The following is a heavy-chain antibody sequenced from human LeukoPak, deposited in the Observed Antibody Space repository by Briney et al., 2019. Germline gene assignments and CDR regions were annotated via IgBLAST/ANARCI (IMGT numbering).Heavy chain of an antibody. CDR3: ARSHGVYGDYYYYYYYMDV. CDR1: GYTFTSYG. V-gene: IGHV1-8*02. Sequence: ASVKVSCKASGYTFTSYGISWVRQATGQGLEWMGWMNPNSGNTGYAQKFQGRVTMTRNTSISTAYMELSSLRSEDTAVYYCARSHGVYGDYYYYYYYMDVWGKGTTVTISS. CDR2: MNPNSGNT. D-gene: IGHD4-17*01. J-gene: IGHJ6*03.